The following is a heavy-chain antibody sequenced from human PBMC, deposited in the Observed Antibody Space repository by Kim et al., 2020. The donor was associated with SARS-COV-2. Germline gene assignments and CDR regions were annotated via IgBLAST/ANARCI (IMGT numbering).Heavy chain of an antibody. Sequence: GGSLRLSCAASGFTFSNAWMSWVRQAPGKGLEWVGRIKSKTDGGTTDYAAPVKGRFTISRDDSKNTLYLQMNSLKTEDTAVYYCTTDQFVGATTGAFDIWGQGTMVTVSS. J-gene: IGHJ3*02. CDR2: IKSKTDGGTT. CDR3: TTDQFVGATTGAFDI. V-gene: IGHV3-15*01. D-gene: IGHD1-26*01. CDR1: GFTFSNAW.